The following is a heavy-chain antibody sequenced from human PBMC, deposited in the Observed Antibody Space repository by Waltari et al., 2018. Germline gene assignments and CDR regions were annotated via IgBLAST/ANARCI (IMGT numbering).Heavy chain of an antibody. V-gene: IGHV3-23*04. J-gene: IGHJ4*02. CDR2: ISGSGGRT. Sequence: EVQLVESGGGLVQTGGSLRLSCAASGFTFSSYAMSWVRQSPGKGLEWVSAISGSGGRTYYADSVKGRFTISRDNSKNTLYLQMNSLRAEDTAVYYCAKVARRITMIVVVSIFDYWGQGTLVTVSS. D-gene: IGHD3-22*01. CDR1: GFTFSSYA. CDR3: AKVARRITMIVVVSIFDY.